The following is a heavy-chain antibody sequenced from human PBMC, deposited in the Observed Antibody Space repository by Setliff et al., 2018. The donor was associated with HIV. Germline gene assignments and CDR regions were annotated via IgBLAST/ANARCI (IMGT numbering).Heavy chain of an antibody. V-gene: IGHV4-34*11. CDR3: ARDMMRWLVMVPGATRGYFDA. Sequence: PSETLSLTCAVYGGSFSGYFWSWIRQSPGRGLEWIGSVYYSGITHYNPSLESRATISVDTSKNQFSLRLSSVTAADTAVYFCARDMMRWLVMVPGATRGYFDAWGQGALVTVS. CDR1: GGSFSGYF. CDR2: VYYSGIT. D-gene: IGHD3-16*01. J-gene: IGHJ4*02.